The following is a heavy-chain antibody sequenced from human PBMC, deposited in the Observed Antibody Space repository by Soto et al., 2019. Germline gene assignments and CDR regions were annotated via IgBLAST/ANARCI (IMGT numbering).Heavy chain of an antibody. CDR1: GFTFSNYA. Sequence: EVQLLESGGGLVQPGGSLRLSCAASGFTFSNYAMSWVRQAPGKGLEWVSGISGGGGSSYYADSVQGRFTISRDNSKNTLYLQMNSLRAEDTAVYYCAHNCSVDCHSVFFYWGQGTLVIVSS. CDR2: ISGGGGSS. J-gene: IGHJ4*02. CDR3: AHNCSVDCHSVFFY. V-gene: IGHV3-23*01. D-gene: IGHD2-15*01.